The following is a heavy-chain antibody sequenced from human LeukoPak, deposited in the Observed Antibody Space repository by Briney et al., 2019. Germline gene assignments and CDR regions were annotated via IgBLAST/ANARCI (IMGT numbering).Heavy chain of an antibody. J-gene: IGHJ3*02. V-gene: IGHV1-2*02. CDR2: INPNSGGT. Sequence: GASVKVSCKASGYTFTGYYIHWVRQAPGQGLEWIGWINPNSGGTNYAQKFQGGVTMTRDTSISTAYMELRRLRSDDTAVYYCARDLVVCSSTSCYNSKDAFDIWGQGTVVTVSS. CDR1: GYTFTGYY. D-gene: IGHD2-2*02. CDR3: ARDLVVCSSTSCYNSKDAFDI.